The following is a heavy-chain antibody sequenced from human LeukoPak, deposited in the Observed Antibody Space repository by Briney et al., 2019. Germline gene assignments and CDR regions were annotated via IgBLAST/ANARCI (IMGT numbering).Heavy chain of an antibody. CDR1: GYDFTSYA. CDR3: ATELIVVVSTGPSDY. D-gene: IGHD3-22*01. Sequence: ASVKVSCKASGYDFTSYAMHWVRQAPGQRLEWMGWTNAGNGNTKYSQKFQDRVTVTRDTSTSTAYMELSSLRSEDTAVYYCATELIVVVSTGPSDYWGQGTLVTVSS. J-gene: IGHJ4*02. V-gene: IGHV1-3*01. CDR2: TNAGNGNT.